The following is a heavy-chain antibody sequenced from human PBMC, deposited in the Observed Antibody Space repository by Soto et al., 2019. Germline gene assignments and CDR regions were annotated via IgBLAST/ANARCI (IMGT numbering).Heavy chain of an antibody. CDR2: IYYSGAT. J-gene: IGHJ6*02. V-gene: IGHV4-39*01. CDR3: ARGVYGSGSYDWGQAYYYGMDV. Sequence: SETLSLTCTVSGGSISSSDYYWAWVRQPPGKGLEWIGSIYYSGATYYNPSLKSRVTISVDTSRDQFSLKLRSVTAADPAVDYCARGVYGSGSYDWGQAYYYGMDVWGQGTTVTVSS. D-gene: IGHD3-10*01. CDR1: GGSISSSDYY.